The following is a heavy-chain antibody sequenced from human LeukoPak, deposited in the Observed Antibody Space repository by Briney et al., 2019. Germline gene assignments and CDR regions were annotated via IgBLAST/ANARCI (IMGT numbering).Heavy chain of an antibody. D-gene: IGHD3-10*01. CDR3: ARDVRMVRGVINSHTFDY. CDR1: GFTFSSYW. J-gene: IGHJ4*02. V-gene: IGHV3-7*01. CDR2: IKQDGSEK. Sequence: GGSLRLSCAASGFTFSSYWMSWVRQAPGKGLEWVANIKQDGSEKYYVDPVKGRFTISRDNAKNSLYLQMNSLRAEDTAVYYCARDVRMVRGVINSHTFDYWGQGTLVTVSS.